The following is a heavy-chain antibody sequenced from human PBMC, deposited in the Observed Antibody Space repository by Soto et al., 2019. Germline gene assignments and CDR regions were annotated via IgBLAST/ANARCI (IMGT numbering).Heavy chain of an antibody. D-gene: IGHD6-13*01. V-gene: IGHV3-30-3*01. Sequence: PGGSLRLSCAASGFTFSSYAMHWVRQAPGKGLEWVAVISYDGSNKYYADSVKGRFTISRDNSKNTLYLQMNSLRAEDTAVYYCARDTHKQLVPNYYYYGMDVWGQGTTVTVSS. CDR3: ARDTHKQLVPNYYYYGMDV. CDR2: ISYDGSNK. J-gene: IGHJ6*02. CDR1: GFTFSSYA.